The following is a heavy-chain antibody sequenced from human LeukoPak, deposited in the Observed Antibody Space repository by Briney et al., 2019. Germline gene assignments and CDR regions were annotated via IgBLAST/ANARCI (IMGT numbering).Heavy chain of an antibody. Sequence: GGPLRLSCAASGFTFSSYWMSWVRQAPGKGLEWVANIKQDGSEKYYVDSVKGRFTISRDNAKNSLYLQMNSLRAEDTAVYYCARGGAWYYYDSSGYYPNYFDYWGQGTLVTVSS. CDR1: GFTFSSYW. V-gene: IGHV3-7*03. D-gene: IGHD3-22*01. CDR2: IKQDGSEK. J-gene: IGHJ4*02. CDR3: ARGGAWYYYDSSGYYPNYFDY.